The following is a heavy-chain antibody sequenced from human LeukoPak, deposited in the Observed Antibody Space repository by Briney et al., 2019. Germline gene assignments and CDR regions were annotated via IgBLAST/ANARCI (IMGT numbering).Heavy chain of an antibody. V-gene: IGHV3-7*01. CDR1: GFTFRNYW. CDR2: IKQDGSEK. Sequence: GGSLRLSCAASGFTFRNYWMSWVRQAPGKGLEWVGNIKQDGSEKYYVDSLKGRFTISRDNAKNSLYLQMNSLRAEDTAVYYCAREQPTYYYDSSGFRSPFDYWGQGTLVTVSS. D-gene: IGHD3-22*01. J-gene: IGHJ4*02. CDR3: AREQPTYYYDSSGFRSPFDY.